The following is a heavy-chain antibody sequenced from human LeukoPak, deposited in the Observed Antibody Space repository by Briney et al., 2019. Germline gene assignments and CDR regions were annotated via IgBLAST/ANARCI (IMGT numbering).Heavy chain of an antibody. CDR2: IYSGGST. J-gene: IGHJ4*02. V-gene: IGHV3-53*01. CDR3: ARSPPYSCSWYGDFDY. CDR1: GFTVSSNY. Sequence: AGGSLRLSCAASGFTVSSNYMSWVRQAPGKGLEWVSVIYSGGSTYYADSVKGRFTISRDNSKNTLYLQMNSLRAEDTAVYYCARSPPYSCSWYGDFDYWGQGTLVTVSS. D-gene: IGHD6-13*01.